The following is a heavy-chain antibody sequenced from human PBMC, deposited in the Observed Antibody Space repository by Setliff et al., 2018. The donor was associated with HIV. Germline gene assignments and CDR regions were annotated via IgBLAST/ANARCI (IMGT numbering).Heavy chain of an antibody. D-gene: IGHD3-22*01. Sequence: GGSLRLSCGASGFSFGNHWMYWVRQAPGKGLVWVSGISGSGATTYYADSVKGRFTISRDNSKDTLYLQMNSLRAEDTAVYYCAKLGSSGYYYEFGYYGMDVWGQGTTVTVSS. CDR2: ISGSGATT. CDR3: AKLGSSGYYYEFGYYGMDV. J-gene: IGHJ6*02. CDR1: GFSFGNHW. V-gene: IGHV3-23*01.